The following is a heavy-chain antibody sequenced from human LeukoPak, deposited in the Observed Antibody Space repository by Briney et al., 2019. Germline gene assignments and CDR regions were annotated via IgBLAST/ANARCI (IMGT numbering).Heavy chain of an antibody. Sequence: SETLSLTCAVYGGSFSGYYWSWIRQPPGKGLEWIGEINHSGSTNYNPSLKSRVTISVDTSKNQFSLKLSSVTAADTAVYYCARVYSGSYSFDYWGQGTLVTVSS. CDR2: INHSGST. J-gene: IGHJ4*02. CDR3: ARVYSGSYSFDY. D-gene: IGHD1-26*01. V-gene: IGHV4-34*01. CDR1: GGSFSGYY.